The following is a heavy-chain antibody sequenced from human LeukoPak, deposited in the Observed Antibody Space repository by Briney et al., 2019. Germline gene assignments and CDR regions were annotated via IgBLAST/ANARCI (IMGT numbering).Heavy chain of an antibody. D-gene: IGHD3-22*01. Sequence: GALRLSCAASGFAVSDNYMSWVRQAPGKGLEWVSLIYSDGSTYYADSVKGRFTISRDNSKNTLYLQMDSLRVEDTAMYFCTRGKSVVVPSSYYYFDVWGRGTLVTVAS. CDR1: GFAVSDNY. V-gene: IGHV3-53*01. J-gene: IGHJ2*01. CDR2: IYSDGST. CDR3: TRGKSVVVPSSYYYFDV.